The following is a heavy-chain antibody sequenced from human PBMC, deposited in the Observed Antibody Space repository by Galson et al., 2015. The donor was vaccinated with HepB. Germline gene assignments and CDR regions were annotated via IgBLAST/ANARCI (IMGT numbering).Heavy chain of an antibody. CDR2: ISSGSST. J-gene: IGHJ3*02. CDR1: GFIVSSNY. D-gene: IGHD5-24*01. Sequence: SLRLSCAASGFIVSSNYMSWVRQAPGKGLEWVSLISSGSSTYHAESVRGRFTISRDNSKNTLYLQMNSLRAEDTAVYYCARLRREGHTWRDALDIWGQGTMVTVSS. CDR3: ARLRREGHTWRDALDI. V-gene: IGHV3-53*01.